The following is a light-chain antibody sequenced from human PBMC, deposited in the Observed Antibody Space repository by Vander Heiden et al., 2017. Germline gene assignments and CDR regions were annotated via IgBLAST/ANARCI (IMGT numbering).Light chain of an antibody. CDR3: ATWDDSLTVV. CDR2: TNK. V-gene: IGLV1-47*01. CDR1: SSNIGSNY. Sequence: QSVLTQPPSASGTPGQRVPIPCSGSSSNIGSNYVYWYQQLPGTAPKLLIYTNKQRPSGVPDRFSGSKSGTSASLAITGLRSEDEADYYCATWDDSLTVVFGGGTKLTVL. J-gene: IGLJ2*01.